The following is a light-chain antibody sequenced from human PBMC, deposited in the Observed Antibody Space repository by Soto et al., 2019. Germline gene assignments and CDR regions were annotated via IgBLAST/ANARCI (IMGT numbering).Light chain of an antibody. CDR1: SSNIGNNA. CDR2: YDD. V-gene: IGLV1-36*01. J-gene: IGLJ3*02. CDR3: AAWDDSLNGPV. Sequence: QSVLTQPPSVSEAPRQRVTISCSGSSSNIGNNAVNWYQQLPGKAPKLLLYYDDLLPSGVSDRFSGSKSGTSASRAIRGLQSEDEADYYCAAWDDSLNGPVFGGGTKLTVL.